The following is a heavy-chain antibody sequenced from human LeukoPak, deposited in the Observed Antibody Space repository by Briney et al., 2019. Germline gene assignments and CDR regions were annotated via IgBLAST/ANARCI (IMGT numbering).Heavy chain of an antibody. Sequence: QPGGSLRLSCVGSGFSFSGYWLDWVRQAPGKGLERVANINQDGREENYVGSVKGRFTISRDNAKNSLYLQMNNLRVEDTAVYYCARGDFAMRYWGQGTLVTVSS. V-gene: IGHV3-7*01. CDR3: ARGDFAMRY. CDR2: INQDGREE. CDR1: GFSFSGYW. D-gene: IGHD3-3*01. J-gene: IGHJ1*01.